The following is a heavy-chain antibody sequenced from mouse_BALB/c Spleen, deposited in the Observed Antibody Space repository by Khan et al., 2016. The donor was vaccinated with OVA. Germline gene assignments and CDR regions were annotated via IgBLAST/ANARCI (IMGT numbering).Heavy chain of an antibody. J-gene: IGHJ3*01. CDR3: ARDYWFAY. CDR2: ISSGDST. V-gene: IGHV5-6-5*01. CDR1: GFTFSNYA. Sequence: EVKLVESGGGLVKPGGSLKLSCAASGFTFSNYAMSWVRQSPEKRLEWVASISSGDSTYYPDSVKGRFTISRDNARNILYLQMSSLRSDDTAMYYCARDYWFAYWGQGTLVTVSA.